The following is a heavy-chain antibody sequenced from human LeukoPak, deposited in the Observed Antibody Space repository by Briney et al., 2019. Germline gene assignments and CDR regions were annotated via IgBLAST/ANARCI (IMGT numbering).Heavy chain of an antibody. D-gene: IGHD3-3*01. CDR1: GYSISSGYY. J-gene: IGHJ4*02. CDR2: IYHSGST. Sequence: SETLSLTCTVSGYSISSGYYWGWIRQPPRKGLEWIGIIYHSGSTYYNPSLKSRFTISVDTSKHQFSLQRRSVPAADTAVYYCARDCDFWSGYYGGGRDYWGQGTLVTVSS. CDR3: ARDCDFWSGYYGGGRDY. V-gene: IGHV4-38-2*02.